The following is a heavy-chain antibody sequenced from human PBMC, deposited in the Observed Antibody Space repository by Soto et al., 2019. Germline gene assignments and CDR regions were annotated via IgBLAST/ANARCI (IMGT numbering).Heavy chain of an antibody. CDR2: IQSKIDGGTT. D-gene: IGHD2-15*01. Sequence: EVQLVESGGGVVAPGGSLRLSCAVSGLTFNNAWMNWVRQAPGRGLEWVGRIQSKIDGGTTDYAAPVKGRFTISRDDSKNTLYLQMNSLKTEDTAVYHCTSHSPTPVDAEAAYYFAYWGRGTLVTVSS. V-gene: IGHV3-15*07. J-gene: IGHJ4*02. CDR1: GLTFNNAW. CDR3: TSHSPTPVDAEAAYYFAY.